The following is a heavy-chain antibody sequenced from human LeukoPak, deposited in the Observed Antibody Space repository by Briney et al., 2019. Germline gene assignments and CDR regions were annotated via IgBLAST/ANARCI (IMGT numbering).Heavy chain of an antibody. Sequence: ASVKVSCKASGYTFTSYDINWVRQATGQGLEWMGWMNPNSGNTGYAQKFQGGVTITRNTSISTAYMELSSLRSEDTAVYYCARFPNSYSSGWYVADYWAQETLVTVSS. J-gene: IGHJ4*02. V-gene: IGHV1-8*03. D-gene: IGHD6-13*01. CDR3: ARFPNSYSSGWYVADY. CDR2: MNPNSGNT. CDR1: GYTFTSYD.